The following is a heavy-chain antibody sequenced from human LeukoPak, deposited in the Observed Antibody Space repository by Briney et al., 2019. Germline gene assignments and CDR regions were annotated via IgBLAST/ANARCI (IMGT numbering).Heavy chain of an antibody. J-gene: IGHJ4*02. D-gene: IGHD2-21*02. CDR3: ARDGTKAYCGGDCRAHDY. V-gene: IGHV3-7*01. Sequence: GGSLRLSCAASGFTFNSYWMTWVRQPPGKGLEWGATIKHDGSEKYYVDSVKGRFTISRDNAKDSLYLQMNSLRAEDTAVYFCARDGTKAYCGGDCRAHDYWGQGTLVTVSS. CDR2: IKHDGSEK. CDR1: GFTFNSYW.